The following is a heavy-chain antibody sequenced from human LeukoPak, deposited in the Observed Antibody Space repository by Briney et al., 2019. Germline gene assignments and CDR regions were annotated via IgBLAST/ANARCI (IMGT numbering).Heavy chain of an antibody. J-gene: IGHJ6*03. Sequence: SETLSLTCAVYGGSFSGYYWSWIRQPPGKGLEWIGEINHSGSTNYNPSLKSRVTISVDTSKNQFSLKLSSVTAADTAVYYCARRGGHYDFWSGYYTPGTLGGYYYYYMDVWGKGTTVTVSS. CDR2: INHSGST. V-gene: IGHV4-34*01. D-gene: IGHD3-3*01. CDR3: ARRGGHYDFWSGYYTPGTLGGYYYYYMDV. CDR1: GGSFSGYY.